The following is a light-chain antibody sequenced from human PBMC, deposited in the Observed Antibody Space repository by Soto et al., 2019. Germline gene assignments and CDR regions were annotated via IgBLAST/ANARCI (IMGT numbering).Light chain of an antibody. J-gene: IGKJ1*01. CDR3: QHYNSYSEA. V-gene: IGKV1-5*03. CDR1: QSISSW. Sequence: DIQMTQSPSTLCASVGDRVTIACRASQSISSWLAWYQQKPGKAPKLLMYKASTLKSGVPSRFSGSGAGTEFTLTISSLQPDDFATYYCQHYNSYSEAFGQGTKVDIK. CDR2: KAS.